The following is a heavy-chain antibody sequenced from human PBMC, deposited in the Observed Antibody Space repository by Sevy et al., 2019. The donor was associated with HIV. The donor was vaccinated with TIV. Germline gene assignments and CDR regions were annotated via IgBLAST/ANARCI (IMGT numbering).Heavy chain of an antibody. Sequence: GGSLRLSCAASGFSLNSYWMSWVRQAPGKGREGVANIKQDGSVKYYVDSVKGRFTISGDNARNLLYLQMNSLRAEDTALYYCVRAIAADGSFWGQGTLVTVSS. CDR2: IKQDGSVK. CDR1: GFSLNSYW. D-gene: IGHD6-13*01. V-gene: IGHV3-7*01. J-gene: IGHJ4*02. CDR3: VRAIAADGSF.